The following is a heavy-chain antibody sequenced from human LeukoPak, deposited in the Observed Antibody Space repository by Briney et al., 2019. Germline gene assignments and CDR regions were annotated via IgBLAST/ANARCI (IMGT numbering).Heavy chain of an antibody. J-gene: IGHJ4*02. D-gene: IGHD2-2*01. CDR2: IYYSGST. CDR1: GGSISSSSYY. Sequence: SETLSLTCTVSGGSISSSSYYWGWIRQPPGKGLEWIGRIYYSGSTYYNPSLKSRVTISVDTSKNQFSLKLSSVTAADTAVYYCARHYSIVVVPAAIFDYWGQGTLVTVSS. V-gene: IGHV4-39*01. CDR3: ARHYSIVVVPAAIFDY.